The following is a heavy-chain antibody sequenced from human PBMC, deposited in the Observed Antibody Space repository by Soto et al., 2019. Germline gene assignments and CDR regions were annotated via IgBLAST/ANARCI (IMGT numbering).Heavy chain of an antibody. CDR3: AIVTAETAYHYFDF. J-gene: IGHJ4*02. V-gene: IGHV5-10-1*01. Sequence: GESLKISCKGSGYKFTNYWLSWVRQTPGKGLEWMGRIDPSDSYINYSPSFRGHVTISIDESISTAHLRWSSLKASDTATYYCAIVTAETAYHYFDFGGQGTLVTVSS. CDR2: IDPSDSYI. CDR1: GYKFTNYW. D-gene: IGHD1-1*01.